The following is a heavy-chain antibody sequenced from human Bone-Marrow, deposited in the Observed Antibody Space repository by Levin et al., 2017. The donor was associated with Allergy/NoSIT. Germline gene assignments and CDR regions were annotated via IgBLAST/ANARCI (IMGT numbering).Heavy chain of an antibody. Sequence: GESLKISCAASGFTVSSNYMSWVRQAPGKGLEWVSVIYSGGSTYYADSVKGRFTISRDNSKNTLYLQMNSLRAEDTAVYYCAREGRYSSSWEKIFDYWGQGTLVTVSS. CDR1: GFTVSSNY. CDR3: AREGRYSSSWEKIFDY. CDR2: IYSGGST. J-gene: IGHJ4*02. D-gene: IGHD6-13*01. V-gene: IGHV3-53*01.